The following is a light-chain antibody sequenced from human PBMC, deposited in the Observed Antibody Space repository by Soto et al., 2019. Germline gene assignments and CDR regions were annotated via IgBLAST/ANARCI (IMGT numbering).Light chain of an antibody. CDR1: QTVSSSY. CDR3: QQYDSSPPIT. Sequence: EIVLMQSPPTLPFSPGEAAALLCCRTQTVSSSYLAWYQQKPGQAPRLLIYGASTRATGIPARFSGSGSGTDFTLTISSLQPEDFAVYYCQQYDSSPPITFGQGTRVEIK. J-gene: IGKJ5*01. CDR2: GAS. V-gene: IGKV3-20*01.